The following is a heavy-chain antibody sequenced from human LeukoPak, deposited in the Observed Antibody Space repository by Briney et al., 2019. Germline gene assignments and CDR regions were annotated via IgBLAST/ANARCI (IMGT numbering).Heavy chain of an antibody. CDR2: IYPGDSDT. D-gene: IGHD4-17*01. V-gene: IGHV5-51*01. Sequence: GESLKISCQGSGYIFTSYWIGWVRQLPGKGLEWMGIIYPGDSDTRYSPSFQGQVTISADKSISTAYLQWSSLKASDTAMYYCARFLGRTVTGSYFQHWGQGTLVTVSS. CDR3: ARFLGRTVTGSYFQH. J-gene: IGHJ1*01. CDR1: GYIFTSYW.